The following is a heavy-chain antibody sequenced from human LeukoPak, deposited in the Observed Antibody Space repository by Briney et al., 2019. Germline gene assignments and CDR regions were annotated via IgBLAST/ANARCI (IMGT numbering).Heavy chain of an antibody. CDR2: INTGTGNP. CDR1: GYTFTSYA. V-gene: IGHV7-4-1*02. J-gene: IGHJ4*02. CDR3: ASFGAHYFDY. D-gene: IGHD3-10*01. Sequence: ASVKVSCKTSGYTFTSYAMNWVRQAPGQGLEFMGWINTGTGNPTYAQGFTGRFVFSLDTSVSTAYLQISTLKPEDTAVYYCASFGAHYFDYWGQGTLVTVSS.